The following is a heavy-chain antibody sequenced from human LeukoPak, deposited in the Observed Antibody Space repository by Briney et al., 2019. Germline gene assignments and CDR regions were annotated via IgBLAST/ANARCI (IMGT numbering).Heavy chain of an antibody. V-gene: IGHV3-21*01. J-gene: IGHJ6*02. CDR2: ISSSSRYI. D-gene: IGHD2-15*01. CDR1: GFTFSSYS. CDR3: ARRLVAALDGMDV. Sequence: AGGSLRLSCAASGFTFSSYSINWVRQAPGKGLEWVSSISSSSRYIYYADSVKGRFTISRDNAKNSLYLQMNSLRAEDTAVYYCARRLVAALDGMDVWAKGPRSPSP.